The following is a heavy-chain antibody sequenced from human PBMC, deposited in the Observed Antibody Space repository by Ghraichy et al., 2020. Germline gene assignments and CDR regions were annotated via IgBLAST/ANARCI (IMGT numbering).Heavy chain of an antibody. Sequence: SQTLSLTCAVYGGSFSGYYWSWIRQPPGKGLEWIGEINHSGSTNYNPSLKSRVSISVDTSKNQFSLKLSSVTAADTAVYYCARHLIAVAGTYGMDVWGQGTTVTVSS. J-gene: IGHJ6*02. V-gene: IGHV4-34*01. CDR2: INHSGST. CDR3: ARHLIAVAGTYGMDV. D-gene: IGHD6-19*01. CDR1: GGSFSGYY.